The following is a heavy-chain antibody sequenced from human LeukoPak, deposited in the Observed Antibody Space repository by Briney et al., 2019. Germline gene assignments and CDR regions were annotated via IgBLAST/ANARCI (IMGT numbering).Heavy chain of an antibody. CDR3: ARGRLGQGTNIKNNWFDP. CDR2: MNPTTGNT. Sequence: ASVKVSCKASGYTFTIYDIHWVGQASGQGLEWMGWMNPTTGNTGYAQKFQGRVTITRNTSISTAYMDLSSLRSEDTAVYYCARGRLGQGTNIKNNWFDPWGQGTLVAVSS. D-gene: IGHD2-8*01. J-gene: IGHJ5*02. V-gene: IGHV1-8*03. CDR1: GYTFTIYD.